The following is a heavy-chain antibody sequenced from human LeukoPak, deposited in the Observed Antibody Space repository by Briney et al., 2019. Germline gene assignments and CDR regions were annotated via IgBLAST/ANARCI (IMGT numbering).Heavy chain of an antibody. V-gene: IGHV3-21*01. CDR2: ISSATRSISYT. Sequence: PGGSLRLSCVASGFTFSSHAMNWVRQAPGKGLEWVSSISSATRSISYTHYTDSVKGRFTISRDNAQNSLYLQMNSLRAEDTAVYYCARDMRDSDDDKLCDSWGQGTLVTVSS. J-gene: IGHJ4*02. D-gene: IGHD4-17*01. CDR3: ARDMRDSDDDKLCDS. CDR1: GFTFSSHA.